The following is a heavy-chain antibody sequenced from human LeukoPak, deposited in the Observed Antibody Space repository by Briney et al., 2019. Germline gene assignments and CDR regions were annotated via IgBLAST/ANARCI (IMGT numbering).Heavy chain of an antibody. J-gene: IGHJ6*03. D-gene: IGHD6-6*01. CDR1: GYTFTSYD. CDR2: MNPNSGNT. V-gene: IGHV1-8*03. Sequence: ASVKVSCKASGYTFTSYDINWVRQATGQGLEWMGWMNPNSGNTGYAQKFQGRVTITRNTSISTAYIELSSLRSEDTAVYYCASSSSSIAAQGYYYYYMDVWGKGTTVTVSS. CDR3: ASSSSSIAAQGYYYYYMDV.